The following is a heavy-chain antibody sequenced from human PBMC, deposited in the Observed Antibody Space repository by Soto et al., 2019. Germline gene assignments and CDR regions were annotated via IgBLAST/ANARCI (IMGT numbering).Heavy chain of an antibody. CDR1: GFTFSSYG. Sequence: QVHLVESGGGVVQPGRSLRLSCAASGFTFSSYGMHWVRQAPGKGLQWVAVIWYVGSNKYYADSVKGRVTISRHNSKNTMYLQMNSLRAESTAVYYCARDREVYWGGDCYSGCFYPWGQGTLVPVSA. CDR3: ARDREVYWGGDCYSGCFYP. D-gene: IGHD2-21*02. J-gene: IGHJ5*02. V-gene: IGHV3-33*01. CDR2: IWYVGSNK.